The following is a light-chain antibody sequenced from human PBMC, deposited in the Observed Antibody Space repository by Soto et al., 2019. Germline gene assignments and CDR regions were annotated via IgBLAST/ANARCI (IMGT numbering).Light chain of an antibody. CDR1: SSNIGNNY. CDR3: GTWDSSLSAGWGV. Sequence: QSALTQPPSVSAAPGQKVTISCSGSSSNIGNNYVSWYQQLPGTAPKLLIYENNKRPSGIPDRFSGSKSGTSATLGITGLQTGDEADYYCGTWDSSLSAGWGVFGTGTKVTVL. V-gene: IGLV1-51*02. J-gene: IGLJ1*01. CDR2: ENN.